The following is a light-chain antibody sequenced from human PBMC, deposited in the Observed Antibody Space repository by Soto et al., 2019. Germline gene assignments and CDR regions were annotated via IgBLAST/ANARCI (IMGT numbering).Light chain of an antibody. J-gene: IGLJ2*01. CDR1: SSNIGSNY. V-gene: IGLV1-47*01. CDR2: RNS. Sequence: QPVLTQPPSASGTPGQRVTISCSGSSSNIGSNYVYWYQQLPGTVPQLLIYRNSERPSGVPDRFSGSNSGTSATLAISGLRSEDEADYYCAAWDDSLSGVVFGGGTKLTVL. CDR3: AAWDDSLSGVV.